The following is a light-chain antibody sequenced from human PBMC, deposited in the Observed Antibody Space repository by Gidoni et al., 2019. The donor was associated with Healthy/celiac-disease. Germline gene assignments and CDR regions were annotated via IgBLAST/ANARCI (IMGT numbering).Light chain of an antibody. J-gene: IGKJ1*01. Sequence: EIVLTQSPCTLSLSPGERATLPCRASQSVSSSYLAWYQQKPGPTPRLLLFDASSRATGIPDRFCGSGSGTDFTLTISRREPEEVAVYYCQQYGSSPPWTFGQGTKVEIK. CDR3: QQYGSSPPWT. CDR2: DAS. V-gene: IGKV3-20*01. CDR1: QSVSSSY.